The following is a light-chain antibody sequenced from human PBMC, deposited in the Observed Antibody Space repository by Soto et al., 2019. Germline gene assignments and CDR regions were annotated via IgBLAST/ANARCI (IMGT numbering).Light chain of an antibody. CDR3: QQSHTAPYT. CDR2: VAS. J-gene: IGKJ2*01. Sequence: DIQMTQSPSSLSASVGDRVTITCRASQSISTFLNWYNQKPGKAPNLLIFVASSLHTGVPSRFSGNGSGTDFALTISSLQPEDFATYFCQQSHTAPYTFGQGTKLEVK. V-gene: IGKV1-39*01. CDR1: QSISTF.